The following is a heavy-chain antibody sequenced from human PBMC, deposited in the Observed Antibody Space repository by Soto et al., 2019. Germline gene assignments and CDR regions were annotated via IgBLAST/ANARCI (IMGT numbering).Heavy chain of an antibody. D-gene: IGHD6-19*01. CDR3: ASSVEGHFDY. CDR1: GFRFSIYS. J-gene: IGHJ4*02. CDR2: ITSDTNTI. V-gene: IGHV3-48*02. Sequence: EVQLVESGGGLVQPGGSLRLSCAASGFRFSIYSMNWVRQAPGKGLEWSAYITSDTNTIKYADSVKGRFTVSRDNGKNSVYLQRNSLRDEDTAVYYCASSVEGHFDYWGQGTVVTVSA.